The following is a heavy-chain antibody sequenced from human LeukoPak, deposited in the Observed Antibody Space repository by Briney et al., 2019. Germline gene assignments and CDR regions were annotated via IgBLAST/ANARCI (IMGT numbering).Heavy chain of an antibody. J-gene: IGHJ3*02. CDR1: GGSISSSSYY. Sequence: SETLSLTCTVSGGSISSSSYYWGWIRQPPGKGLEWIGSIYYSGSTYYNPSLKSRVTISVDTSKNQFSLKLSSVTAADTAVYYCARHDASYCSSTSCSLGAFDIWGQGTMVTVSS. D-gene: IGHD2-2*01. CDR2: IYYSGST. V-gene: IGHV4-39*01. CDR3: ARHDASYCSSTSCSLGAFDI.